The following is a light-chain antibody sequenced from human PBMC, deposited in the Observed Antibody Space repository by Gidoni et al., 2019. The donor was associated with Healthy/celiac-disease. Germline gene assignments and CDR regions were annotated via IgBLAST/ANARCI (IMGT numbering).Light chain of an antibody. CDR2: QDS. CDR1: KLGDKY. Sequence: SYELTQPPSVSVSPAQTASITCSGAKLGDKYACWYQQKPGQSPVLVIYQDSKRPSGIPERFSGSNSGNTATLTISGTQAMDEADYYCQAWDSSTAGVFGGGTKLTVL. V-gene: IGLV3-1*01. J-gene: IGLJ2*01. CDR3: QAWDSSTAGV.